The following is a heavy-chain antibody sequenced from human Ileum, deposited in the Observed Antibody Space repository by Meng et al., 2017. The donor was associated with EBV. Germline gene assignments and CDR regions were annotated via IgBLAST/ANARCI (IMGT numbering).Heavy chain of an antibody. CDR2: IHHTECN. CDR3: ARESYSDSSGYYSLDY. CDR1: GGTISSSNG. Sequence: HEAVPGPVKPSTTLALTLTGSGGTISSSNGWKWGRQAPGKGLEWIGEIHHTECNNYNPSLKSRVTISVVKSKNQFSLKLSSVTAADTAVYYCARESYSDSSGYYSLDYWGQGSLVTVSS. D-gene: IGHD3-22*01. J-gene: IGHJ4*02. V-gene: IGHV4-4*02.